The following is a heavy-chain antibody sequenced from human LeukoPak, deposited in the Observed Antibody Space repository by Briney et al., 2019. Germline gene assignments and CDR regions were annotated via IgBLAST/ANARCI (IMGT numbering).Heavy chain of an antibody. CDR2: IRYDGSNK. CDR1: GFTFSSYG. CDR3: AKDPSSSGWYFDY. Sequence: QPGGSLRLSCAASGFTFSSYGMHWVRQAPGKGLEWVAFIRYDGSNKYYADSVKGRFTISRDNSKNTLYLQMNSLRAEDTAVYYCAKDPSSSGWYFDYWGQGTLVTVSS. V-gene: IGHV3-30*02. D-gene: IGHD6-19*01. J-gene: IGHJ4*02.